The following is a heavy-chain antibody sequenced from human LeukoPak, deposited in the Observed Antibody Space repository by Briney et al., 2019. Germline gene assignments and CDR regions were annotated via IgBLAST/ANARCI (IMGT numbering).Heavy chain of an antibody. CDR2: IYYSGST. D-gene: IGHD3-3*01. V-gene: IGHV4-59*01. Sequence: SETLSLTCTVSGGSISSYYWSWIRQPPGKGLEWIGYIYYSGSTNYNPSLKSRVTISVDTSKNQFSLKLSSVTAADTAVYYCARAMRWSKGAFDIWGQGTMVTVSS. CDR3: ARAMRWSKGAFDI. J-gene: IGHJ3*02. CDR1: GGSISSYY.